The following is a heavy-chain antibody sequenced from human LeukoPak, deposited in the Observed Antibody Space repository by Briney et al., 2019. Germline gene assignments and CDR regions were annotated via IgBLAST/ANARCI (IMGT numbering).Heavy chain of an antibody. D-gene: IGHD3-22*01. V-gene: IGHV3-66*01. CDR1: GFTVSSNY. CDR2: IYSGGST. CDR3: ARAGREYYYDSSGYYPPNDAFDI. J-gene: IGHJ3*02. Sequence: GGSLRLSCAASGFTVSSNYMSWVRQAPGKGLEWVSVIYSGGSTYYADSVKGRSTISRDNSKNTLYLQMNSLRAEDTGVYYCARAGREYYYDSSGYYPPNDAFDIWGQGTMVTVSS.